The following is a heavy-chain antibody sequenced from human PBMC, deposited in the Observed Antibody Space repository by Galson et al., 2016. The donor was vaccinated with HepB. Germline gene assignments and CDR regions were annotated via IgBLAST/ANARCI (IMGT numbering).Heavy chain of an antibody. D-gene: IGHD6-13*01. CDR2: ISSSSSDI. Sequence: LRLSCAASGFTFSYYSMNWVRQAPGKGLEWVSSISSSSSDIYYADSAKGRFTISRDNAKNSPYLQMNSLRAEDTAVYYCARDLIAAAGRTFYYYYYYMDVWGKGTTVTVSS. CDR1: GFTFSYYS. CDR3: ARDLIAAAGRTFYYYYYYMDV. V-gene: IGHV3-21*01. J-gene: IGHJ6*03.